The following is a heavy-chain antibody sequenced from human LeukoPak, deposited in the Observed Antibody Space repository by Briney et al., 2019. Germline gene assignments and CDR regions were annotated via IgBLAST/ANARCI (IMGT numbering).Heavy chain of an antibody. D-gene: IGHD3-3*01. V-gene: IGHV4-39*07. CDR1: GGSVSSSSYY. Sequence: SETLSLTCTVSGGSVSSSSYYWGWIRQPPGKGLEWIGSIYYSGSTYYNPSLKSRFPTSVDTSKNQFSLKLSSVTAADTAVYYCARVPGITIFGVVPNYYMDVWGKGTTVNVSS. J-gene: IGHJ6*03. CDR3: ARVPGITIFGVVPNYYMDV. CDR2: IYYSGST.